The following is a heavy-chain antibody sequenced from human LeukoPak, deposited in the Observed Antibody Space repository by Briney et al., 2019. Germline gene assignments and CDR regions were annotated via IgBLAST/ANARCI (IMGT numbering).Heavy chain of an antibody. D-gene: IGHD1-14*01. CDR3: ASSEPAGPSYFDY. Sequence: SETLSLTCTVSGGSISSYYWSWIRQPPGKGLEWIGYIYYSGSTNYNPSLKSRVTISVDTSKNQFSLRLSSVTAADTAVYYCASSEPAGPSYFDYWGQGTLVTVSS. CDR1: GGSISSYY. J-gene: IGHJ4*02. V-gene: IGHV4-59*08. CDR2: IYYSGST.